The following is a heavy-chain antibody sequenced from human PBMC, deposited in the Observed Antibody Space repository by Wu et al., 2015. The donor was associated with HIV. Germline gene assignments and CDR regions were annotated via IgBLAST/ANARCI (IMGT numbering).Heavy chain of an antibody. Sequence: QVQLVQSGAEVKKPGSSVKVSCKASGDTFSNYAISWVRQAPGQGLEWMGRIIPIFRTTDYAQKFQGKVTITADASTTTAYMELSSLRSDDTAMYYCAREYYYDSSVITTSMTTWGQGTLVTVFS. CDR2: IIPIFRTT. V-gene: IGHV1-69*13. J-gene: IGHJ4*02. D-gene: IGHD3-22*01. CDR1: GDTFSNYA. CDR3: AREYYYDSSVITTSMTT.